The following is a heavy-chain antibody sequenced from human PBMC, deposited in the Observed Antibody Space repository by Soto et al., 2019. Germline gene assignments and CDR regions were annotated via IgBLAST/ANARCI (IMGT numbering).Heavy chain of an antibody. CDR3: ARGAGNGYSSQRTATWEDGMDV. CDR2: IYDSGST. D-gene: IGHD1-26*01. V-gene: IGHV4-4*02. J-gene: IGHJ6*02. CDR1: GDSISSSNW. Sequence: QAQLKESGPGLVKPSGTLSLTCAVSGDSISSSNWWSWVRQPPGKGLEWIGDIYDSGSTYYNPSLKSRVTNSVDKSKNQFSLNLTYMTAADTAVYFCARGAGNGYSSQRTATWEDGMDVWGQGTTVTVSS.